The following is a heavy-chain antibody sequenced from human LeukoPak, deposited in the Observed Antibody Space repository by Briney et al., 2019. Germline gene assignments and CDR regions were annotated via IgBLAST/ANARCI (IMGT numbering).Heavy chain of an antibody. V-gene: IGHV3-23*01. CDR1: GLTFNNDA. Sequence: GGSLRPSCAASGLTFNNDAMNWVRQAPGKGLEWVSAISGSGDTTSYADSVKGRFTISRDNSKNTLYLQMNSLRAEDTAVYYCAKDRAPMDVWGKGTTVTVSS. CDR2: ISGSGDTT. CDR3: AKDRAPMDV. J-gene: IGHJ6*03.